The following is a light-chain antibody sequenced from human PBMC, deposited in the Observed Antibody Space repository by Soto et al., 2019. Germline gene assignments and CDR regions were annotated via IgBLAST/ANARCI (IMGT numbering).Light chain of an antibody. Sequence: QSALTQPPSASGSPGQSVTISCTGTSSDIGTYDYVSWYQHLPDKARKLKSYEISKPSSGVPDRYSDYKYDNTDSLTIPGLQAQDEGHYYRCSYRCGNSFYVIGTRT. J-gene: IGLJ1*01. CDR2: EIS. CDR3: CSYRCGNSFYV. CDR1: SSDIGTYDY. V-gene: IGLV2-8*01.